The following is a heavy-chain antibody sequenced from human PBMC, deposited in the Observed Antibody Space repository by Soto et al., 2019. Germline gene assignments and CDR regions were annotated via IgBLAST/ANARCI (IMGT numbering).Heavy chain of an antibody. J-gene: IGHJ4*02. Sequence: EVRLVESGGVVVQPGGFLRLSCAASGFMFDDFSMHWVRQAPGKGLEWVALIGRDSINTYYADSVRGRFIVSRDNSKNSLYLQMNSLRSEDTALYYCVKERDDASWTAFDHWGQGTLVTVSS. D-gene: IGHD2-2*01. CDR2: IGRDSINT. V-gene: IGHV3-43*01. CDR3: VKERDDASWTAFDH. CDR1: GFMFDDFS.